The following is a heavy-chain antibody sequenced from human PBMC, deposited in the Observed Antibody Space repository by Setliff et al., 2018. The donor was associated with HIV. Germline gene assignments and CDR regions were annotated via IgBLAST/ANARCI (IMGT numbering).Heavy chain of an antibody. V-gene: IGHV4-59*08. CDR3: SRRRCSAASCPDNSWNWLDP. J-gene: IGHJ5*02. D-gene: IGHD2-15*01. CDR1: GDSISSYY. CDR2: IDYGST. Sequence: SETLSLTCTGPGDSISSYYWNWIRQPPGKALEWSGYIDYGSTHYHPSFEGRVTISVDTSKNQFSLKLRSVTAAGTAMYYCSRRRCSAASCPDNSWNWLDPWGQGTLVTVSS.